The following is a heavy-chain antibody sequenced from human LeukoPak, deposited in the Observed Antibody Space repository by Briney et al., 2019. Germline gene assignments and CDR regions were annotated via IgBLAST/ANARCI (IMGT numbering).Heavy chain of an antibody. V-gene: IGHV3-7*01. CDR1: GFTFSSYW. CDR3: ARRYIVVVTAITSYYFDY. Sequence: PGGSLRLSCAASGFTFSSYWMSWVRQAPGKGLDWVANIKQDGSEKYYVDSVKGRFTISRDNAKNSLYLQMNSLRAEDTAVYYCARRYIVVVTAITSYYFDYWGQGTLVTVSS. D-gene: IGHD2-21*02. J-gene: IGHJ4*02. CDR2: IKQDGSEK.